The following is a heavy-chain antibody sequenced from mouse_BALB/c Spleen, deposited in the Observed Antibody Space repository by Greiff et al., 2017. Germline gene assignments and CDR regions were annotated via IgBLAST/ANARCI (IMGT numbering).Heavy chain of an antibody. CDR2: IWSDGST. CDR3: ARNGAYYGIPFDY. J-gene: IGHJ2*01. Sequence: VQLQESGPDLVAPSQSLSITCTVSGFSLTSYGVHWVRQPPGKGLEWLVVIWSDGSTTYNSALKSRLSISKDNSKSQVFLKMNSLQTDDTAMYYCARNGAYYGIPFDYWGQGTTLTVSS. D-gene: IGHD2-10*01. V-gene: IGHV2-6-2*01. CDR1: GFSLTSYG.